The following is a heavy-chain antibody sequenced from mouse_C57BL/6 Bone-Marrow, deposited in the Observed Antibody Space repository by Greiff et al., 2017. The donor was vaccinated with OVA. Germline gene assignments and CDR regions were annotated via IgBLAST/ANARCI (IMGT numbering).Heavy chain of an antibody. V-gene: IGHV5-9-1*02. D-gene: IGHD2-1*01. CDR3: TRLLDAMDY. CDR1: GFTFSSYA. J-gene: IGHJ4*01. Sequence: EVKVVESGEGLVKPGGSLKLSCAASGFTFSSYAMSWVRQTPEKRLEWVAYISSGGDYIYYAETVKGRFTISRDNARNTLYLQMSSLKSEDTAMYYCTRLLDAMDYWGQGTSVTVSS. CDR2: ISSGGDYI.